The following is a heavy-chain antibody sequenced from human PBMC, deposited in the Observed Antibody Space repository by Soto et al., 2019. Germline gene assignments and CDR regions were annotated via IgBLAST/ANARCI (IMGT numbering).Heavy chain of an antibody. V-gene: IGHV1-18*01. Sequence: QVQLVQSGAEVKKPGASVKVSCKASGYTFTSYGISWVRQAPGQGLEWMGWISAYNGNTNYAQKLQGRVIMTTDPSTSTAYMELRSLRSDDTAVYYCARDLPYCGGDCYYWFDPWGQGTLVPVFS. CDR1: GYTFTSYG. CDR2: ISAYNGNT. D-gene: IGHD2-21*02. CDR3: ARDLPYCGGDCYYWFDP. J-gene: IGHJ5*01.